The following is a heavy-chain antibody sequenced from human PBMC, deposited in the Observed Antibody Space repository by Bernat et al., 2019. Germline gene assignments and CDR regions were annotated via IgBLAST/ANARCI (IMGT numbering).Heavy chain of an antibody. Sequence: QLQLQESGPGLVKPSETLSLTCTVSGGSISSSSYYWGWIRQPPGKGLEWIGSIYYSGSTYYNPSLKSRVTISVDTSKNQFSLKLSSVTAADTAVYYCARHLYGGYYYDSSGYFGYWGQGTLVTVSS. CDR3: ARHLYGGYYYDSSGYFGY. CDR2: IYYSGST. J-gene: IGHJ4*02. CDR1: GGSISSSSYY. D-gene: IGHD3-22*01. V-gene: IGHV4-39*01.